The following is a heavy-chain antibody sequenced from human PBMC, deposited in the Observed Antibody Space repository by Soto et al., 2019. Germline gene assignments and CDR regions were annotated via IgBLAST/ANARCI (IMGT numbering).Heavy chain of an antibody. CDR3: TNFGH. CDR2: TSWDGSNK. CDR1: GFTFSSYG. J-gene: IGHJ5*02. V-gene: IGHV3-30*18. Sequence: QVQLVESGGGVVQPGRSLRLSCAASGFTFSSYGLHWVRQAPGKGLEWVAVTSWDGSNKYYADSVKGRFTISRDNSKNTLYLQMNSLRAEDTAVYYCTNFGHWGQGTLVTVSS.